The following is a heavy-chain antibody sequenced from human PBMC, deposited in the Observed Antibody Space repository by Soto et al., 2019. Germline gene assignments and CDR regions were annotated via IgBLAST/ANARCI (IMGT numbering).Heavy chain of an antibody. J-gene: IGHJ5*02. CDR3: ARLGAQEIDP. D-gene: IGHD3-16*01. CDR1: GGSISPYY. Sequence: SETLSLTCTVSGGSISPYYCSWIRQPPGKGLEWIGYIYYSGSTNYNPSLKSRVTISVDTSKNQFSLKLSSVTAADTAVYYCARLGAQEIDPWGQGTLVTVSS. V-gene: IGHV4-59*08. CDR2: IYYSGST.